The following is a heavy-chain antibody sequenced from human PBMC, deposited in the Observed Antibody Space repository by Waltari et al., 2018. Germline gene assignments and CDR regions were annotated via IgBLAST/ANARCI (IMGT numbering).Heavy chain of an antibody. J-gene: IGHJ6*03. D-gene: IGHD5-12*01. CDR3: AREGPLERWLQTGFYYYYYMDV. CDR1: GGSFSGYY. CDR2: INQSGST. V-gene: IGHV4-34*01. Sequence: QVQLQQWGAGLLKPSETLSLTCAVYGGSFSGYYWNWIRQPPGKGLGWIGEINQSGSTNYNPSLKSRVTISVDTSKNQFSLKLSSVTAADTAVYYCAREGPLERWLQTGFYYYYYMDVWGKGTTVTVSS.